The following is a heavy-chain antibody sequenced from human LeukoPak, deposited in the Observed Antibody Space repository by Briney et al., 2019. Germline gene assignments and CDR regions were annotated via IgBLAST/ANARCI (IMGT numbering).Heavy chain of an antibody. CDR2: IYSGGST. J-gene: IGHJ4*02. CDR3: AKTAMVTPFDY. CDR1: GFTVSSNY. Sequence: PGGSLRLSCAASGFTVSSNYMSWVRQAPGKGLEWVSVIYSGGSTYYADSVKGRFTISRDNSKNTLYLQMNSLRAEDTAVYYCAKTAMVTPFDYWGQGTLVTVSS. D-gene: IGHD5-18*01. V-gene: IGHV3-66*01.